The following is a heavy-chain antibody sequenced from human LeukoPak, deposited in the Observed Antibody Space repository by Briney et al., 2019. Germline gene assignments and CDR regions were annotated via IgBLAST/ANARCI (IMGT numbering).Heavy chain of an antibody. J-gene: IGHJ6*04. Sequence: SETLSLTCAVSGISISSGYYWSWIRQPPAKGLEWLGSMSHNRGTYYNSSLKGRVTIAMVTSKNQLSLRLSSVTAADTAVYYCARYYASGVSAYDYFGMDVWGKGTTVTVSS. CDR3: ARYYASGVSAYDYFGMDV. CDR1: GISISSGYY. V-gene: IGHV4-38-2*01. D-gene: IGHD3-10*01. CDR2: MSHNRGT.